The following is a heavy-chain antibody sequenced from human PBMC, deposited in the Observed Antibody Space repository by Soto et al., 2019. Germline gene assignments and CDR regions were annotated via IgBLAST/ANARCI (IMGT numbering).Heavy chain of an antibody. Sequence: SVKVSCKASGGTFSSYAISWVRQAPGQGLEWMGGIIPIFGTANYAQKFQGRVTITAGESTSTAYMELSSLRSEDTAVYYCARGYDSTFTGGMDVWGQGTTVTVLL. J-gene: IGHJ6*02. CDR1: GGTFSSYA. CDR3: ARGYDSTFTGGMDV. CDR2: IIPIFGTA. V-gene: IGHV1-69*13. D-gene: IGHD3-22*01.